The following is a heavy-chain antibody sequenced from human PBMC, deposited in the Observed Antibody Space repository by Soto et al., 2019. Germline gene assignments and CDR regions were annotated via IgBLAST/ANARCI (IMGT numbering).Heavy chain of an antibody. D-gene: IGHD2-15*01. J-gene: IGHJ5*02. Sequence: QVQLQESGPGLVKPSQTLSLTCTVSGGSISSGGYYWSWIRQHPGKGLEWIGYIYYSGSTYYNPCLRCRVAIAVDTSKNQFSRKRSSVTAADTAVYYCERAISSIVVVAATPRLAVSKGLNWFDPWGQGTLVTVSS. V-gene: IGHV4-31*03. CDR2: IYYSGST. CDR3: ERAISSIVVVAATPRLAVSKGLNWFDP. CDR1: GGSISSGGYY.